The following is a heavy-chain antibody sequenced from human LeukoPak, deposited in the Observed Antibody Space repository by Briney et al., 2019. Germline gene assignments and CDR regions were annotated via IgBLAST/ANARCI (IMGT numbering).Heavy chain of an antibody. D-gene: IGHD5-18*01. CDR3: AKGKGTWIQLWTFDY. V-gene: IGHV3-9*01. Sequence: GGSLRLPCAASGFTFDDYAMHWVRQAPGKGLEWVSGISWNSGSIGYADSVKGRFTISRDNAKNSLYLQMNSLRAEDTALYYCAKGKGTWIQLWTFDYWGQGTLVTVSS. J-gene: IGHJ4*02. CDR2: ISWNSGSI. CDR1: GFTFDDYA.